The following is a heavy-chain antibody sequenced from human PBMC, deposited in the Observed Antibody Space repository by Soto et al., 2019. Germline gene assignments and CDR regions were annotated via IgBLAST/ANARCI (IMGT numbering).Heavy chain of an antibody. CDR2: IFSDGDT. CDR3: VRAKAGVTQWLVEYGLDV. Sequence: EVQLVQSGGGLVQPGGSLRLACAASGFTVSRDYMGWVRQAPGKGLESVSVIFSDGDTYYADSVKGRFTISRDNSKYTVYLQMDSLRVEDTAVYDCVRAKAGVTQWLVEYGLDVWGQGTTVTVSS. D-gene: IGHD6-19*01. J-gene: IGHJ6*02. CDR1: GFTVSRDY. V-gene: IGHV3-66*01.